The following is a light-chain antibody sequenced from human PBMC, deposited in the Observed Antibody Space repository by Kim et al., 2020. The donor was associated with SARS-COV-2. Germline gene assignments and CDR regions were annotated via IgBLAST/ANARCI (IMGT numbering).Light chain of an antibody. CDR1: SLRSYY. CDR2: GKN. J-gene: IGLJ3*02. Sequence: AFGPTVRITCQGDSLRSYYASWYQQKPGQTPVLVIYGKNNRPSGIPDRFSGSSSGNTASLTITGAQAEDEADYYCNSRDSSGNHWVFGGGTQLTVL. V-gene: IGLV3-19*01. CDR3: NSRDSSGNHWV.